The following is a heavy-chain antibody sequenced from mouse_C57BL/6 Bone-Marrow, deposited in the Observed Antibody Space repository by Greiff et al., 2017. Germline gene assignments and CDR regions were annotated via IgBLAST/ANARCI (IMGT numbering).Heavy chain of an antibody. J-gene: IGHJ2*01. CDR1: GFSFNTYA. CDR3: VRQGFDY. V-gene: IGHV10-1*01. Sequence: EVKLMESGGGLVQPKGSLKLSCAASGFSFNTYAMNWVRQAPGKGLEWVARIRSKSNNYATYYAVSVKDRFTISRDDSESMLYLQMNNLKTEDTAMYYCVRQGFDYWGQGTTLTVSS. CDR2: IRSKSNNYAT.